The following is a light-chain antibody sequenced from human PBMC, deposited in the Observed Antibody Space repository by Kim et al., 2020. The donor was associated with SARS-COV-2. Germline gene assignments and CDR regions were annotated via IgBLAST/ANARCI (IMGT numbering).Light chain of an antibody. Sequence: ASVGDTVSLTCRASQPISRSLNWYRQKPGKAPEVLIYSAWTVERGVPSRFSGSGSGTDFTLTINSLQPEDFATYYCQQTDTVIWTFGPGTKVDIK. CDR2: SAW. CDR3: QQTDTVIWT. V-gene: IGKV1-39*01. J-gene: IGKJ1*01. CDR1: QPISRS.